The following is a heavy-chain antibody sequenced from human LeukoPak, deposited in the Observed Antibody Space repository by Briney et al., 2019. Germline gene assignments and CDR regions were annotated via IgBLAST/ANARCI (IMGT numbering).Heavy chain of an antibody. CDR1: GGSISSYY. V-gene: IGHV4-59*08. D-gene: IGHD1-26*01. CDR2: IYYSGST. Sequence: SETLSLTCTVSGGSISSYYWSWIRLPPGKGLEWIGYIYYSGSTKYNPSLKSRVTISVDTSKNQFSLKLSSVTAADTAVYYCARHSFSGSYYFEYWGQGTLVTVSS. J-gene: IGHJ4*02. CDR3: ARHSFSGSYYFEY.